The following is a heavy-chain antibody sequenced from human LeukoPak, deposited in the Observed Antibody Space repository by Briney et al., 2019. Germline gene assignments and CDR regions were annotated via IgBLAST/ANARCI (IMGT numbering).Heavy chain of an antibody. CDR1: GFTFSSYS. D-gene: IGHD6-13*01. J-gene: IGHJ4*02. Sequence: PGESLRLSCAASGFTFSSYSMTWVRQAPGKGLEWVSSISSSSSYIYYADSVKGRFTISRDNAKNSLYLQMNSLRAEDTAVYYCARDYSSPGNFDYWGQGTLVTVSS. V-gene: IGHV3-21*01. CDR3: ARDYSSPGNFDY. CDR2: ISSSSSYI.